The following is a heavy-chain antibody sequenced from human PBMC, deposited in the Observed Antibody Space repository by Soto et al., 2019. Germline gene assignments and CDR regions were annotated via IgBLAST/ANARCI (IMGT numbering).Heavy chain of an antibody. J-gene: IGHJ6*02. CDR3: ESAREYYYGMDV. Sequence: QVQLVQSGAEVKKPGASVKVSCKASGYTFTSYDINWVRQATGQGLEWMGWMNPNSGNTGYAQKFQGRVTMTRNTSISTPYMELSSLRSEDTAVYYCESAREYYYGMDVWGQGTTVTVSS. CDR1: GYTFTSYD. V-gene: IGHV1-8*01. CDR2: MNPNSGNT.